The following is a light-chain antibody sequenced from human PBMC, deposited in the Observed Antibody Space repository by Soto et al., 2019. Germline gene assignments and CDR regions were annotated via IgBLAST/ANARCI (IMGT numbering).Light chain of an antibody. CDR1: QGISSY. CDR2: AAS. V-gene: IGKV1-9*01. CDR3: QQLNTYPLT. Sequence: IQVTQSPSSLSASIGDRVTITCRASQGISSYLAWYQQKPGKAPKLLIYAASTLQSGVPSRFSGSGSGTDFTLTISSLQPEDFATYYCQQLNTYPLTFGGGTKVDNK. J-gene: IGKJ4*01.